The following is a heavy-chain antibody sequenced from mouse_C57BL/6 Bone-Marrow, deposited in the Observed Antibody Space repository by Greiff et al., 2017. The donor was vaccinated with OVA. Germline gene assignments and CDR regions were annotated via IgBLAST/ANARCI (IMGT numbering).Heavy chain of an antibody. CDR2: INSDGGST. V-gene: IGHV5-2*01. Sequence: EVKLVESGGGLVQPGESLKLSCESNEYEFPSHDMSWVRKTPEKRLELVAAINSDGGSTYYPDTMERRFIITRDNTKKTLYLQMSSLRSEDTSLYYCARQNYYGSPYYFDYWGQGTTLTVSS. D-gene: IGHD1-1*01. J-gene: IGHJ2*01. CDR1: EYEFPSHD. CDR3: ARQNYYGSPYYFDY.